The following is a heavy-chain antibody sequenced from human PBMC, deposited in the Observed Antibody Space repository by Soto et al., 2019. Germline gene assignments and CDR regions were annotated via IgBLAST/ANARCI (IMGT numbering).Heavy chain of an antibody. V-gene: IGHV4-59*01. CDR3: AREGYNFGPFDY. CDR1: GGSLSSYY. Sequence: SETLSLTCTVSGGSLSSYYWSWIRRPPGMGLEWIASISYSGTTNYNSSLKSRVTISIDTSKNQFSLKFNSVTAADTAVYYCAREGYNFGPFDYWGQGALVTVS. CDR2: ISYSGTT. D-gene: IGHD5-18*01. J-gene: IGHJ4*02.